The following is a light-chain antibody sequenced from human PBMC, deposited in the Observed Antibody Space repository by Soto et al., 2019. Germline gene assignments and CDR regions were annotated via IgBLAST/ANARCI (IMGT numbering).Light chain of an antibody. Sequence: DILVTQSPSSLSASVGDRVTITCQASQDINNYLNWYQQKPGRAPKLLIYDASNLQTGVPSRFSGSGSGTDFTLTISSLQPEDVATYYCQHYDTLPPWTFGQGTKVEIK. CDR3: QHYDTLPPWT. CDR1: QDINNY. V-gene: IGKV1-33*01. J-gene: IGKJ1*01. CDR2: DAS.